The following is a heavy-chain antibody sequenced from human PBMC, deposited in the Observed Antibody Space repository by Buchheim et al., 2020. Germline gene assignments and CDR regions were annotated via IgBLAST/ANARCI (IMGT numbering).Heavy chain of an antibody. J-gene: IGHJ4*02. V-gene: IGHV4-59*02. CDR2: IYYSGST. CDR1: GGSVSSYY. CDR3: ARDLFRGFAY. Sequence: QVQLQESGPGLVKPSETLSLTCTVSGGSVSSYYWSWIRQPPGKGLEWIGYIYYSGSTNYNPSLKSRVTISVDTSKNQFSLKLSSVTAADTAVYYCARDLFRGFAYWGQGTL. D-gene: IGHD3-3*01.